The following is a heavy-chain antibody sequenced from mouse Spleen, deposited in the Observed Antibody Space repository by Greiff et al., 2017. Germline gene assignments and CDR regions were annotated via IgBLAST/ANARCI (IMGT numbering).Heavy chain of an antibody. V-gene: IGHV5-9-1*01. Sequence: EVKLMESGGGLVKPGGSLKLSCAASGFTFSSYAMSWVRQTPEKRLEWVATISSGGSYTYYPDSVKGRFTISRDNAKNTLYLQMSSLRSEDTAMYYCARNYGSSYGFAYWGQGTLVTVSA. CDR3: ARNYGSSYGFAY. D-gene: IGHD1-1*01. CDR1: GFTFSSYA. J-gene: IGHJ3*01. CDR2: ISSGGSYT.